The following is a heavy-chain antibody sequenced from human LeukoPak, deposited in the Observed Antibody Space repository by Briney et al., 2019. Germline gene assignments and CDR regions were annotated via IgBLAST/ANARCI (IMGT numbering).Heavy chain of an antibody. Sequence: GGSLRLSCAASGFTFSSYGMHWVRQAPGKGLEWVAVISYDGSNKYYADSVKGRFTISRDNSKNTLYLQMNSLRAEDTAVHYCAKASQRYCSSTSCSIMYYFDYWGQGTLITVSS. D-gene: IGHD2-2*01. V-gene: IGHV3-30*18. CDR2: ISYDGSNK. J-gene: IGHJ4*02. CDR1: GFTFSSYG. CDR3: AKASQRYCSSTSCSIMYYFDY.